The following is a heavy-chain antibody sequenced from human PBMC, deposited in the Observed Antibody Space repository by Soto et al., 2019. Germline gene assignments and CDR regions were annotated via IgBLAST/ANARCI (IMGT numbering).Heavy chain of an antibody. CDR1: GGTFSSYA. V-gene: IGHV1-69*06. J-gene: IGHJ6*02. D-gene: IGHD6-6*01. CDR3: ARDKSIAARPASTDYYYGMDV. CDR2: IIPIFGTA. Sequence: SVKVSCKASGGTFSSYAISWVRQAPGQGLEWMGGIIPIFGTANYAQKFQGRVTITADKSTSTAYMELSSLRSEDTAVYYCARDKSIAARPASTDYYYGMDVWGQGTTVTVSS.